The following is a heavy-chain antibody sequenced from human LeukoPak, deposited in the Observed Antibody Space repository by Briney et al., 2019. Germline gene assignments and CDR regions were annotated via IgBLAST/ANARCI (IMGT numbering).Heavy chain of an antibody. V-gene: IGHV3-7*01. J-gene: IGHJ3*01. D-gene: IGHD2-15*01. CDR2: IKQDGSEK. Sequence: GGSLRLSCAASGFTFSSYWMSWVRQAPGKGLEWVADIKQDGSEKYYVDSVKGRFTISRQNAKKSLFLQMNSLRAEDTAVYYCAKGGKVCSGGSCYPPSHWGQGTMVTVSS. CDR3: AKGGKVCSGGSCYPPSH. CDR1: GFTFSSYW.